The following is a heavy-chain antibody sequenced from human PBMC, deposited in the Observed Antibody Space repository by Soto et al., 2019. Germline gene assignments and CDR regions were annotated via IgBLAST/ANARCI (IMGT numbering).Heavy chain of an antibody. CDR1: GGSISSGGYY. CDR3: AGLWFGELPAHYYGMDV. Sequence: ASETLSLTCTVSGGSISSGGYYWSWIRQHPGKGLEWIGYIYYSGSTYYNPSLKSRVTISVDTSKNQFSLKLSSVTAADTAVYYCAGLWFGELPAHYYGMDVWGQGTTVTVSS. V-gene: IGHV4-31*03. D-gene: IGHD3-10*01. J-gene: IGHJ6*02. CDR2: IYYSGST.